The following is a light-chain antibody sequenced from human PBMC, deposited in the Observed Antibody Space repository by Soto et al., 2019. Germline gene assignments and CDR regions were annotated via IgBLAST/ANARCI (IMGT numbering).Light chain of an antibody. Sequence: QSVLTQPASVSGSPGQSISISCTVTSSDVGGYNYVSWYQHPPGKAPKLMISEVSNRPSGVSNRFSGSKSGNTASLTISGLQAEDEADYYCSSYTSTSTRVFGTGTKVTV. V-gene: IGLV2-14*01. CDR1: SSDVGGYNY. CDR2: EVS. CDR3: SSYTSTSTRV. J-gene: IGLJ1*01.